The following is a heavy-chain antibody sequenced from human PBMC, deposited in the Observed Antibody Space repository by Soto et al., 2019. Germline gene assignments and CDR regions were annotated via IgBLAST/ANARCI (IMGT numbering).Heavy chain of an antibody. CDR1: GGSISSSSYY. V-gene: IGHV4-39*02. J-gene: IGHJ4*02. Sequence: QLLESGPGLVKPSETLSLTCTVSGGSISSSSYYWGWIRQPPGKGLEWIGNIYYSGSAYYNPSLKSRVTISVDMSKNNFSLQLSSVTAADTAVYYCAGRGVSGPVEDWGQGTLVTVSS. CDR3: AGRGVSGPVED. D-gene: IGHD3-10*01. CDR2: IYYSGSA.